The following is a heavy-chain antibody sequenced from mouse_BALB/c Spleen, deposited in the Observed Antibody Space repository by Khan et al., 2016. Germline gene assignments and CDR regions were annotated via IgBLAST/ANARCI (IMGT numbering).Heavy chain of an antibody. V-gene: IGHV4-1*02. CDR1: GFAFSRYW. CDR2: INTDSSTI. Sequence: EVQLVESGGGLVQPGGSLKLSCAASGFAFSRYWMSWVRQAPGKGLEWIGEINTDSSTINYTPSLKDKFTISRDNAKNTLYLQMSNVRSEDTACYYCASTFTYFDVWGAGTTVTVSS. CDR3: ASTFTYFDV. J-gene: IGHJ1*01.